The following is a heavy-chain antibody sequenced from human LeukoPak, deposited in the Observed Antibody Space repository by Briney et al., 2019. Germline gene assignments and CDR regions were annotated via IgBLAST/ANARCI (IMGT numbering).Heavy chain of an antibody. D-gene: IGHD5-18*01. CDR1: GFTFSSYA. CDR2: ISGSGGST. J-gene: IGHJ4*02. V-gene: IGHV3-23*01. CDR3: AKGGSVGYSYGFDY. Sequence: GGSLRLSCAASGFTFSSYAMSWVRQAPGKGLEWVSAISGSGGSTYYADSVKGRFTIPRDNSKNTLYLQMNSLRAEDTAVYYCAKGGSVGYSYGFDYWGQGTLSPSPQ.